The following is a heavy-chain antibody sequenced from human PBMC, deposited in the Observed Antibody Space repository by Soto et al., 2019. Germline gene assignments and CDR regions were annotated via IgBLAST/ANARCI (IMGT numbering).Heavy chain of an antibody. J-gene: IGHJ4*02. CDR2: IKQDGSEK. CDR3: ASFLCSGGSCYSLPDY. Sequence: EVQLLESGGGLVQPGGSLRLSCAASGFTFSSYWMSWVRQAPGKGLEWVANIKQDGSEKYYVDSVKGRFTISRDNAKNSLYLQMNSLRAEDTAVYYCASFLCSGGSCYSLPDYWGQGTLVTVSS. V-gene: IGHV3-7*01. CDR1: GFTFSSYW. D-gene: IGHD2-15*01.